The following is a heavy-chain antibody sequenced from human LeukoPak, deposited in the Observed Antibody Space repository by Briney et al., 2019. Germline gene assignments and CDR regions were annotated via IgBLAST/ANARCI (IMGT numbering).Heavy chain of an antibody. J-gene: IGHJ5*02. V-gene: IGHV3-23*01. Sequence: GGSLKLPCAASGFTFSTYAMNWVRQAPGKGLEWVSGISGGDGSTYYAGSVKGRFTISRDNSKNTLYLQMNSLRAEDTAVYYCAKGLRYSGIDHWGQGTLVTVSS. D-gene: IGHD5-12*01. CDR1: GFTFSTYA. CDR3: AKGLRYSGIDH. CDR2: ISGGDGST.